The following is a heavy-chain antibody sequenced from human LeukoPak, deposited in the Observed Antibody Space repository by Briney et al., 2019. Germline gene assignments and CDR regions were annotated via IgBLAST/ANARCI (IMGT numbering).Heavy chain of an antibody. CDR3: GKEGGA. Sequence: GGSLRLSCAASGFRFSDFTMTWVRQAPGKGPEWVSAIGGRGGSTYYADSLGGRFTISRDNSKDMLYLQMNSLKVEDTATYYCGKEGGAWGQGTKVTVSS. CDR1: GFRFSDFT. V-gene: IGHV3-23*01. J-gene: IGHJ5*02. CDR2: IGGRGGST. D-gene: IGHD3-16*01.